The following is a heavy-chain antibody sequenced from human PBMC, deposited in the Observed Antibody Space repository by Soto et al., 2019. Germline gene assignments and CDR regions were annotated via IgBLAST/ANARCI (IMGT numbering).Heavy chain of an antibody. CDR1: GGSISSGGYY. Sequence: SETLSLTCTVSGGSISSGGYYWSWIRQHPGKGLEWIGYIYYSGSTHYNPSLKSRVTISVDTSKNQFSLKLSSVTAADMAVYYCATSEGTYYYDSSGYYAYWGQGTLVTVSS. CDR3: ATSEGTYYYDSSGYYAY. CDR2: IYYSGST. V-gene: IGHV4-31*03. D-gene: IGHD3-22*01. J-gene: IGHJ4*02.